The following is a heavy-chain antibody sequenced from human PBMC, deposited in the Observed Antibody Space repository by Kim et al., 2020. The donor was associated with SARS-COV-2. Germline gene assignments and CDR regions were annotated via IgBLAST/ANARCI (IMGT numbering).Heavy chain of an antibody. Sequence: GGSLRLSCAASGFTFSSYWMSWVRQAPGKGLEWVANIKQDGSEKYYADSVKDRFTISRDNAKNSLYLQMNSLRAEDTGAYYCARRRGYSGYWAQEFDYWGQGTLVTVSS. CDR2: IKQDGSEK. J-gene: IGHJ4*02. V-gene: IGHV3-7*01. CDR3: ARRRGYSGYWAQEFDY. CDR1: GFTFSSYW. D-gene: IGHD5-12*01.